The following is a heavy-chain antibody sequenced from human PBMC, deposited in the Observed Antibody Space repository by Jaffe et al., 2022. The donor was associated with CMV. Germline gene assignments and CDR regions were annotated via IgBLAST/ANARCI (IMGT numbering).Heavy chain of an antibody. CDR1: GNILTEFS. V-gene: IGHV1-24*01. CDR3: ARVGDCSGGNCHDAFDI. Sequence: QVQLVQSGAEVKKPGASVKVSCKVSGNILTEFSIHWVRQAPGKGPEWMGGFDPEEGEIIYAQKFQGRVTMTEDTSTDTAYMDLSSLTSEDTAVYYCARVGDCSGGNCHDAFDIWGQGTMVTISS. D-gene: IGHD2-15*01. J-gene: IGHJ3*02. CDR2: FDPEEGEI.